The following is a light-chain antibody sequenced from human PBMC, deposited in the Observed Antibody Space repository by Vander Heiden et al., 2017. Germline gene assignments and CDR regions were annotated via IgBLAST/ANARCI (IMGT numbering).Light chain of an antibody. CDR1: NIGSKH. Sequence: SYVLTQPPSVSVAPGQTARIPCGGNNIGSKHVYWYQQKPGLAPVLVVYDDSDRPSGIPDRFSDSNSGSTATLTISRVEAGDEADYYCQVWDSSSDHRVFGGGTKLTVL. CDR2: DDS. CDR3: QVWDSSSDHRV. J-gene: IGLJ3*02. V-gene: IGLV3-21*02.